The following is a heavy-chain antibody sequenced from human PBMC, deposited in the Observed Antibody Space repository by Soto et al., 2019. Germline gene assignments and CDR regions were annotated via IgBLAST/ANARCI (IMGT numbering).Heavy chain of an antibody. Sequence: QVQLVQSGAEVRKPGSSVKVSCKTSGGLISKYSFNWVRQAPGQGLEWMGGVLPISGSTDYAQKVQGRLTITADRSTSTVYMELSRLRSDDTANYYCATIRVRGGPLRCEDGGQGMLISVSS. CDR3: ATIRVRGGPLRCED. J-gene: IGHJ4*01. CDR2: VLPISGST. V-gene: IGHV1-69*06. CDR1: GGLISKYS. D-gene: IGHD5-12*01.